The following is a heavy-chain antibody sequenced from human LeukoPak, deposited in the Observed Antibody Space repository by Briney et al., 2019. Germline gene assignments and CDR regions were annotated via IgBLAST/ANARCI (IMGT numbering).Heavy chain of an antibody. CDR2: IFSGGTT. Sequence: GGSLRLSCAGSGFTVSSNYMSWVRQAPGKGLEWVSVIFSGGTTNYADSVKGRFTISRDNSRNTLFLQMNSLRVEDTGVYYCAGEVYRPWWGQGILVTVS. J-gene: IGHJ4*02. V-gene: IGHV3-66*01. CDR3: AGEVYRPW. D-gene: IGHD2-8*01. CDR1: GFTVSSNY.